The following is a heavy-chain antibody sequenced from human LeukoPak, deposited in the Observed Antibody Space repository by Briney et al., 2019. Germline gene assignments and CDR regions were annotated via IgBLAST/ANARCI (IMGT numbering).Heavy chain of an antibody. J-gene: IGHJ4*02. CDR1: S. D-gene: IGHD3-16*02. Sequence: SXXWVRQAPGKGLEWVSSISSSSSYIYYADSVKGRFTISRDNAKNSLYLQMNSLRAEDTAVYYCARDPAYDYVWGSYPDYWGQGTLVTVSS. CDR3: ARDPAYDYVWGSYPDY. V-gene: IGHV3-21*01. CDR2: ISSSSSYI.